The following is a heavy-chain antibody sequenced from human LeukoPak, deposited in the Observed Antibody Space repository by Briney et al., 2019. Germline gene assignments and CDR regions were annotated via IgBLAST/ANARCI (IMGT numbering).Heavy chain of an antibody. J-gene: IGHJ4*02. CDR3: ARGFPPRIYYDSSGYYSYFFDY. CDR1: GYTFPSYG. D-gene: IGHD3-22*01. Sequence: ASVKVSCKASGYTFPSYGISWVRQAPGQGLGWMGWISGYNGNTKYAQKFQGRVTMTTDTSTSTAYMELRGLRSDDTAMYYCARGFPPRIYYDSSGYYSYFFDYWGQGTLVTVSS. V-gene: IGHV1-18*01. CDR2: ISGYNGNT.